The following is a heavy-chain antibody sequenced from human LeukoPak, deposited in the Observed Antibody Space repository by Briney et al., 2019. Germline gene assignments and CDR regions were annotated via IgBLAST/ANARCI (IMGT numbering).Heavy chain of an antibody. Sequence: GGSLRLSCAASGFSFSNAWMSWVRQAPGKGLEWVGRIKSKTDGGTTDYAAPVKGRFTISRDDSKNTLYLQMNSLKTEDTAVYYCTTALSMSDFDYWGQGTLVTVSS. V-gene: IGHV3-15*01. CDR2: IKSKTDGGTT. D-gene: IGHD2-21*01. J-gene: IGHJ4*02. CDR3: TTALSMSDFDY. CDR1: GFSFSNAW.